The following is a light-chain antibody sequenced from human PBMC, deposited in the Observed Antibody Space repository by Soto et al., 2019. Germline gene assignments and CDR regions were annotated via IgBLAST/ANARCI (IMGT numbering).Light chain of an antibody. J-gene: IGKJ5*01. CDR3: QQRSNWPPL. CDR1: QSAGNF. Sequence: EIVMTQSPATLSVSPGETASLSCRASQSAGNFLAWYQQKPGQAPRLLIYYISTRATGIPARFSGSGSGTEFTLTINSLQSEDSAVYYCQQRSNWPPLFGQGTRLEIK. CDR2: YIS. V-gene: IGKV3D-15*01.